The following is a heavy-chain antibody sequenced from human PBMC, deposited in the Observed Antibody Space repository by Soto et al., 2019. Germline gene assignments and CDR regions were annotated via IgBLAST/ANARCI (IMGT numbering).Heavy chain of an antibody. CDR1: GGTFSSYA. J-gene: IGHJ4*02. CDR2: IIPIFGTA. D-gene: IGHD6-19*01. V-gene: IGHV1-69*06. Sequence: SVKVSCKASGGTFSSYAISWVRQAPGQGLEWMGGIIPIFGTANYAQKFQGRVTITADKSTSTAYMELSSLRSEDTAVYYCAIGPIAVAGTMGDYWGQGTLVTVSS. CDR3: AIGPIAVAGTMGDY.